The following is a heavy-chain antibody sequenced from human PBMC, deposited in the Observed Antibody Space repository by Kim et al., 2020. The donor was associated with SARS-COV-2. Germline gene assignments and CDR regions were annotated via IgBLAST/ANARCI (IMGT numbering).Heavy chain of an antibody. Sequence: GGSLRLSCSASGFTFSSYAMHWVRQAPRKGLEYVSAISSNGGSTYYADSVKGRFTISRDNSKNTLYLQMSSLRAEDTAVYYCVKSGIDGEAAMVTFHYWGQGTLVTVSS. CDR1: GFTFSSYA. CDR3: VKSGIDGEAAMVTFHY. V-gene: IGHV3-64D*09. J-gene: IGHJ4*02. D-gene: IGHD5-18*01. CDR2: ISSNGGST.